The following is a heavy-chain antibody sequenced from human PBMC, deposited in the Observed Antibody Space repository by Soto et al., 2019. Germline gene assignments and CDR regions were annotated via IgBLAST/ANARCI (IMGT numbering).Heavy chain of an antibody. D-gene: IGHD6-6*01. CDR3: ARRARPDFYYMDV. Sequence: GGSLRLSCAASGFTLSGYAMDWVRQAPGKGLEYVSGISSNGVGTYYANSVQGRFTISGDNSKDTVYLQMGSLRPEDMAVYYCARRARPDFYYMDVWGKGTTVTVSS. CDR2: ISSNGVGT. J-gene: IGHJ6*03. V-gene: IGHV3-64*01. CDR1: GFTLSGYA.